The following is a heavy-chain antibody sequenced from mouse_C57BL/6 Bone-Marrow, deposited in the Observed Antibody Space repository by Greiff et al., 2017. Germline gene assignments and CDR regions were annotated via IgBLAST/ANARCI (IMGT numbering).Heavy chain of an antibody. J-gene: IGHJ2*01. CDR2: IDPENGDT. V-gene: IGHV14-4*01. D-gene: IGHD1-1*01. CDR3: TITTVVH. CDR1: GFNIKDDY. Sequence: SGAELVRPGASVKLSCTASGFNIKDDYMHWVKQRPEQGLEWIGWIDPENGDTEYASKFQGKATITADTSSNTAYLQLSSLTSEDTAVYYCTITTVVHWGQGTTLTVSS.